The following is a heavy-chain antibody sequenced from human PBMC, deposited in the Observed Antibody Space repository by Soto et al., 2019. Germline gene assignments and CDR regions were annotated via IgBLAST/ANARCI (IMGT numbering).Heavy chain of an antibody. CDR2: INYSGST. CDR1: GGSFSGYY. CDR3: ARDRQLRRVSI. J-gene: IGHJ3*02. Sequence: SETLSLTCAVYGGSFSGYYWSWIRQPPGKGLEWIGYINYSGSTNYNPSLKSRVTISVDTSKNQFSLKLSSVTAADTAVYYCARDRQLRRVSIWGQGTMVTVSS. V-gene: IGHV4-34*01. D-gene: IGHD6-6*01.